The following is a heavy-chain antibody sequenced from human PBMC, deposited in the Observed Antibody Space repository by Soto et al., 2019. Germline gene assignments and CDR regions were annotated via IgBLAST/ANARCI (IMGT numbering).Heavy chain of an antibody. Sequence: SQTLSLTCTVSGGSISGYYWSWIRQPPGKGLEWIGYIYYSGSTNYNPSLKSRVTISVDTSKNQFSLKLSSVTAADTAVYYCAIDPPDRMRKPKNEAFEILGQGTLDTVSS. D-gene: IGHD1-1*01. CDR2: IYYSGST. CDR3: AIDPPDRMRKPKNEAFEI. J-gene: IGHJ3*02. V-gene: IGHV4-59*01. CDR1: GGSISGYY.